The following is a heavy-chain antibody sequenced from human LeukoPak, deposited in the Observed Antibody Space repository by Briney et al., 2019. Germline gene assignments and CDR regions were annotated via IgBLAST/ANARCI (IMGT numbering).Heavy chain of an antibody. J-gene: IGHJ3*02. CDR3: ARDSPDVVVATGWALDI. Sequence: GGSLRLSCAASGFTFSSYWMHWVRQAPGKGLVWVSRINSDGSSTSYADSVKGRFTISRDNAKNSLYLQMNSLRAEDTAVYYCARDSPDVVVATGWALDIWGQGTMVTVSS. V-gene: IGHV3-74*01. CDR1: GFTFSSYW. CDR2: INSDGSST. D-gene: IGHD2-2*01.